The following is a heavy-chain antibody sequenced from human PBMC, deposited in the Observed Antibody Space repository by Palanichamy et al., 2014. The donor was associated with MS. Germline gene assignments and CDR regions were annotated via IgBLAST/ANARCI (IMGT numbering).Heavy chain of an antibody. D-gene: IGHD3-3*01. Sequence: QVLLMESGGGVVQPGRSLRLSCAASGFTFSSYAMHWVRQTPGKGLEWVAVISFDGNYKYYADSVKGRFTISRDNSKNTLYLQMNSLRAEDTAVYYCAKDGTIFVYYYYMDVWGEGTAVTVSS. CDR1: GFTFSSYA. CDR2: ISFDGNYK. V-gene: IGHV3-30*18. J-gene: IGHJ6*03. CDR3: AKDGTIFVYYYYMDV.